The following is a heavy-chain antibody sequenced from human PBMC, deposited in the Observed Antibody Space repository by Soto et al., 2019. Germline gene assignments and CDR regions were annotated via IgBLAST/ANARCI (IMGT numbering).Heavy chain of an antibody. Sequence: SVGSLTLSCAASGFTFSSYWMSWVRQAPGEGLEWVANIKQDGNEKYYVDSVKGRFTISRDNAKNSLYLQMNSLRAEDTAVYYCARAVGGYSYGYYYYYGLDVWGQGTTVTVSS. D-gene: IGHD5-18*01. V-gene: IGHV3-7*01. CDR2: IKQDGNEK. J-gene: IGHJ6*02. CDR1: GFTFSSYW. CDR3: ARAVGGYSYGYYYYYGLDV.